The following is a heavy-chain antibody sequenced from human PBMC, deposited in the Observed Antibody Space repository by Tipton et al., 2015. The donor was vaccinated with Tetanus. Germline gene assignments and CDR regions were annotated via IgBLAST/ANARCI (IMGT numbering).Heavy chain of an antibody. D-gene: IGHD3-16*01. J-gene: IGHJ4*02. Sequence: TLSLTCDVSGGPVSSSNWWSWVRQAPGKGLEWIGEIYYSGTTNYNPSLKSRVTISTDKSKNQVSLRLNSVTAADTAVYFCARGLPRAPSYLDYWGQGKQVTVSS. CDR2: IYYSGTT. CDR3: ARGLPRAPSYLDY. V-gene: IGHV4-4*01. CDR1: GGPVSSSNW.